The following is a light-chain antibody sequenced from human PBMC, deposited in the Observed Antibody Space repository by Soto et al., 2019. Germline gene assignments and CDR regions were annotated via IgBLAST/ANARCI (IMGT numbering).Light chain of an antibody. CDR2: AAS. Sequence: DIPMTQSPSSLSASVGDRVTITCQASHDISSYLNWYQQKPGKAPKLLIHAASSLESGVPSRFSGSGSGTDFTLTISSLQPEDSATYYCQQLITYPQTFGQGTKVEIK. V-gene: IGKV1-39*01. J-gene: IGKJ1*01. CDR3: QQLITYPQT. CDR1: HDISSY.